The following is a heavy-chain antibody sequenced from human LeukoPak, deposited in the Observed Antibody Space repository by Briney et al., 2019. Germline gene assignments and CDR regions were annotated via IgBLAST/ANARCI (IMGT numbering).Heavy chain of an antibody. D-gene: IGHD4-23*01. CDR2: INDRGHT. CDR1: GGSFSGYH. J-gene: IGHJ4*02. V-gene: IGHV4-34*01. Sequence: SETLSLTCAIHGGSFSGYHWNWIRQSPGKGLEWIGEINDRGHTNYNPSLETRVTVSVDTSKKQFSLRLSSVTAADTAVYYCARDPTTVVTTPYYFDFWGQGTLVTVSS. CDR3: ARDPTTVVTTPYYFDF.